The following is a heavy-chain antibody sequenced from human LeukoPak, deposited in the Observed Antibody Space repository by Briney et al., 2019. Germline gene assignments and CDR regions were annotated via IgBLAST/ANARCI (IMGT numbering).Heavy chain of an antibody. CDR2: INPSGGST. V-gene: IGHV1-46*01. CDR1: GYTFTSYG. Sequence: ASVKVSCKASGYTFTSYGISWVRQAPGQGLEWMGIINPSGGSTSYAQKFQGRVTMTRDTSTSTVYMELSSLRSEDTAVYYCAREYEPLFDYWGQGTLVTVSS. CDR3: AREYEPLFDY. J-gene: IGHJ4*02. D-gene: IGHD3-16*01.